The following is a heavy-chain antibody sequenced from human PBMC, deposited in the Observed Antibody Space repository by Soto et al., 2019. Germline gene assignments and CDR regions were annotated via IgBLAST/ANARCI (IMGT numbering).Heavy chain of an antibody. Sequence: LVPQPLTSSVAGGTIRNLSYCWGRIRQPPGKGLEWIGSIYYSGSTYYNPSLKSRVTISVDTSKNQFSLKLSSVTAADTAVYYCARQRVEMATIYYYYGMDFRGKGTTVIVSS. CDR2: IYYSGST. CDR1: GGTIRNLSYC. J-gene: IGHJ6*04. V-gene: IGHV4-39*01. D-gene: IGHD5-12*01. CDR3: ARQRVEMATIYYYYGMDF.